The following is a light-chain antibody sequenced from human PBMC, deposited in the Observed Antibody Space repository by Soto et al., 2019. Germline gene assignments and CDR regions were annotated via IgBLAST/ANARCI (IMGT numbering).Light chain of an antibody. CDR2: GAS. CDR1: QSVSSSY. Sequence: EIVLTQSPGTLSLSPGERGTLSCRASQSVSSSYLAWYQQKPGQAPRLLIYGASSRATGIPDRFSGSGSGPDFTLIISRLDPEDFAVYYCQQYGSSPVTSGQGTRLEIK. CDR3: QQYGSSPVT. V-gene: IGKV3-20*01. J-gene: IGKJ5*01.